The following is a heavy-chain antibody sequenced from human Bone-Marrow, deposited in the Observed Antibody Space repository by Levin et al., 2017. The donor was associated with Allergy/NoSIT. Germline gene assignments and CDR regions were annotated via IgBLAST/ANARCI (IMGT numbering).Heavy chain of an antibody. CDR1: GFTFRNSY. J-gene: IGHJ4*02. D-gene: IGHD2-2*01. CDR2: VYSDGTIT. V-gene: IGHV3-74*01. CDR3: ARGGCSSTSCLDN. Sequence: LSLPCAASGFTFRNSYMHWVRQAPGKGLVWVSRVYSDGTITDYADSVKGRFTISRDNARNILYLQMNSLRAEDTAVYYCARGGCSSTSCLDNWGQGILVTVSS.